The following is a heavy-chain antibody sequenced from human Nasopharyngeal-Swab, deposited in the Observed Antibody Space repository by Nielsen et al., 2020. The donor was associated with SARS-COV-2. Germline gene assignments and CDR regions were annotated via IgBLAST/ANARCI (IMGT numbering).Heavy chain of an antibody. CDR3: ARDLDSSSWYPYYFDY. CDR2: TYYRSKWYN. V-gene: IGHV6-1*01. D-gene: IGHD6-13*01. J-gene: IGHJ4*02. Sequence: WIRQSLSRGLEWLGRTYYRSKWYNDYAVSVKSRITINPDTSKNQFSLQLNSVTPEDTAVYYCARDLDSSSWYPYYFDYWGQGTLVTVSS.